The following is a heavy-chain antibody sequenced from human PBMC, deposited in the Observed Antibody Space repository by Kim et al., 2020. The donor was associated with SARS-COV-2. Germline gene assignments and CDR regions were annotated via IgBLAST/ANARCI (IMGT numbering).Heavy chain of an antibody. J-gene: IGHJ4*02. Sequence: TNCANSVGGQFTISRDNAKNRVYLQMNSLTAEDTAVYFCVRGTTGWSGIDYWGQGTLVTVSS. D-gene: IGHD6-19*01. CDR3: VRGTTGWSGIDY. V-gene: IGHV3-74*01. CDR2: T.